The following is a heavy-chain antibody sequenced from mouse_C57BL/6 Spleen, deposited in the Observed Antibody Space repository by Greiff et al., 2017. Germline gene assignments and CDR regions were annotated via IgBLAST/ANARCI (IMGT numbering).Heavy chain of an antibody. V-gene: IGHV5-17*01. D-gene: IGHD1-1*01. J-gene: IGHJ4*01. CDR3: ARLITTVVATNVRYAMDY. CDR2: ISSGSSTI. CDR1: GFTFSDYG. Sequence: EVQLQQSGGGLVKPGGSLKLSCAASGFTFSDYGMHWVSQAPEKGLEWVAYISSGSSTIYYADTVKGRFTISRDNAKNTLFLQMTSLRSEDPAMYYCARLITTVVATNVRYAMDYWGQGTSVTVSS.